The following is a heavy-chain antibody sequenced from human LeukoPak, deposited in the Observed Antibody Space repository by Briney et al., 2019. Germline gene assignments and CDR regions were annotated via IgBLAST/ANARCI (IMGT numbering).Heavy chain of an antibody. V-gene: IGHV3-23*01. CDR2: ISDSGGST. CDR1: GFTFSNYA. D-gene: IGHD3-3*01. Sequence: GGSLRLSCAASGFTFSNYAMSWVRQAPGKGLEWVSGISDSGGSTYYADSVKGRFAISRDNSKNTLYLQMNSLRAEDTAVYYCAKESDDFWSGYYMDWGQGTLVTVSS. CDR3: AKESDDFWSGYYMD. J-gene: IGHJ4*02.